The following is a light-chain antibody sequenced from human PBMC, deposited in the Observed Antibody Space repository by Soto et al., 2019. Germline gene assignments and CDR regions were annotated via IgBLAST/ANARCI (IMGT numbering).Light chain of an antibody. V-gene: IGKV3D-20*02. CDR3: QQRLNWPPG. J-gene: IGKJ1*01. CDR1: QSVSSSY. CDR2: GAS. Sequence: EIVLTQSPGTLSLSPGERANLYCSASQSVSSSYLAWYQQKPGQAPRLLIFGASSRATGVPARFSGSGSGTDFTLTISDLEPADFGLYYCQQRLNWPPGFGQGTKVDIK.